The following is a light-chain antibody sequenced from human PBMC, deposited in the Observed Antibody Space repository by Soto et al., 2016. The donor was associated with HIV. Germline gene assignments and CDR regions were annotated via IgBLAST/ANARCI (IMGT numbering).Light chain of an antibody. CDR2: KAS. CDR3: QQYNAYSPT. Sequence: DIQMTQSPSTLSASVGDRVTITCRASQGISSWLAWYKQKPGKAPILLIYKASSLESGVPSRFSGSGSGTEFTLTISSLQPDDFATYYCQQYNAYSPTFGGGTKVEIK. CDR1: QGISSW. V-gene: IGKV1-5*03. J-gene: IGKJ4*01.